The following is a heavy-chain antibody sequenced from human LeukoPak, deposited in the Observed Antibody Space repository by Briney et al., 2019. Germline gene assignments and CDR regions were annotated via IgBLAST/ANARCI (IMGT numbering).Heavy chain of an antibody. J-gene: IGHJ4*02. D-gene: IGHD2-2*01. CDR1: GFTFRSYW. Sequence: GGSLRLSXAASGFTFRSYWMSWVRQAPGKGLEWVANIKQDGSEKYYVDSVKGRFTISRDNAKNSLYLQMNSLRAEDTAVYYCARAGASSYDYWGQGTLVTVSS. CDR2: IKQDGSEK. CDR3: ARAGASSYDY. V-gene: IGHV3-7*04.